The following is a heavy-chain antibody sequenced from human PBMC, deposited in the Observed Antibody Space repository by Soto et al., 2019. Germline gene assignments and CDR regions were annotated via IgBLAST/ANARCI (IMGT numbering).Heavy chain of an antibody. CDR2: LIPICGTA. Sequence: QVQLVQSGAEVKKPGSSVKVSCKASGGTFSSYAISWVRQAPGQGLEWMGGLIPICGTANYAQKFQGRVTMTADESTSTAYMELSSLRSEDTAVYYCARACSSTSCLNYYYYYGMDVWGQGTTVTVSS. J-gene: IGHJ6*02. V-gene: IGHV1-69*01. CDR1: GGTFSSYA. CDR3: ARACSSTSCLNYYYYYGMDV. D-gene: IGHD2-2*01.